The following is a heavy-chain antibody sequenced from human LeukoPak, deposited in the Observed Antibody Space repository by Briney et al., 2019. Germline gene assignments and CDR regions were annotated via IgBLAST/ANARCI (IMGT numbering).Heavy chain of an antibody. V-gene: IGHV1-69*05. D-gene: IGHD3-10*01. CDR2: IIPIFGTA. CDR3: AIGPALSGSISQLDY. CDR1: GGTFSSYA. Sequence: SVKVSCKASGGTFSSYAISWVRQAPGQGLEWMGGIIPIFGTANYAQKFQGRVTITTDESTSTAYMELSSLRSEDTAVYYCAIGPALSGSISQLDYWGQGTLVTVSS. J-gene: IGHJ4*02.